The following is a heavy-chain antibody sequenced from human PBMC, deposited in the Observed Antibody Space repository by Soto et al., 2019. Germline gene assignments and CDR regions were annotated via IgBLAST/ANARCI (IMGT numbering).Heavy chain of an antibody. CDR3: ATAMDI. V-gene: IGHV5-51*03. CDR1: GYSFTTYW. J-gene: IGHJ6*02. CDR2: IYPGDSDA. Sequence: GESLKISCEGSGYSFTTYWIGWVRQMPGKGLEWLGIIYPGDSDARYSPSIQGQVTISADKSISTAYLQWSSLKASDTAMYYCATAMDIWGQGTTVTVSS.